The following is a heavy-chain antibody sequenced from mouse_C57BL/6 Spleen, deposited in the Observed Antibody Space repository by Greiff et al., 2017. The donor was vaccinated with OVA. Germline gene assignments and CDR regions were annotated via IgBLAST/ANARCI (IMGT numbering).Heavy chain of an antibody. CDR3: ARRLVVATWNYAMDY. CDR1: GFTFSDYG. CDR2: ISSGSSTI. Sequence: EVQVVESGGGLVKPGGSLKLSCAASGFTFSDYGMHWVRQAPEKGLEWVAYISSGSSTIYYADTVKGRFTISRDNAKNTLFLQMTSLRSEDTAMYYCARRLVVATWNYAMDYWGQGTSVTVSS. V-gene: IGHV5-17*01. J-gene: IGHJ4*01. D-gene: IGHD1-1*01.